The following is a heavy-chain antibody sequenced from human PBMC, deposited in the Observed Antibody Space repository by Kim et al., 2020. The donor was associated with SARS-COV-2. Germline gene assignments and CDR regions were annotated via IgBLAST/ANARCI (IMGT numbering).Heavy chain of an antibody. CDR2: IGTAGDT. J-gene: IGHJ6*02. CDR3: ARGQFRDAYYYYGMDV. Sequence: GGSLRLSCAASGFTFSSYDMHWVRQATGKGLEWVSAIGTAGDTYYPGSVKGRFTISRENAKNSLYLQMNSLRAGDTAVYYCARGQFRDAYYYYGMDVWGQGTTVTVSS. CDR1: GFTFSSYD. V-gene: IGHV3-13*04. D-gene: IGHD2-21*01.